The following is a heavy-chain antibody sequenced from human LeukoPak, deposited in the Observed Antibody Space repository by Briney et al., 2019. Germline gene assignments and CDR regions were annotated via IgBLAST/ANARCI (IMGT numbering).Heavy chain of an antibody. D-gene: IGHD4-23*01. CDR1: GGTFSSYA. V-gene: IGHV1-69*04. CDR2: IIPILGIA. Sequence: ASVKVPCKASGGTFSSYAISWVRQAPGQGLEWMGRIIPILGIANYAQKFQGRVTITADKSTSTAYMELSSLRSEDTAVYYCAREAGYGGNSPDAFDIWGQGTMVTVSS. J-gene: IGHJ3*02. CDR3: AREAGYGGNSPDAFDI.